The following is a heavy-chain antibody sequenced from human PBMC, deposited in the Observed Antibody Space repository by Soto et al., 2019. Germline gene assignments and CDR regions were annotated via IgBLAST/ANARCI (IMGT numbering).Heavy chain of an antibody. Sequence: SETLSLTCTVSGGSISSYYWSWIRQPPGKGLEWIGYIYYSGSTNYNPSHKSRVTISVDTSKNKFSLKLSSVTAADTAVYYCARVSGIAVFDPWGQGTLVTVSS. CDR2: IYYSGST. CDR3: ARVSGIAVFDP. V-gene: IGHV4-59*01. J-gene: IGHJ5*02. D-gene: IGHD6-19*01. CDR1: GGSISSYY.